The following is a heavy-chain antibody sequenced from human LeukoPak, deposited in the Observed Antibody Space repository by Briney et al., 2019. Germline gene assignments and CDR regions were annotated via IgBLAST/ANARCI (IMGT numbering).Heavy chain of an antibody. J-gene: IGHJ6*03. Sequence: GASVRVSCTASGYTFTGYYMHWVRQAPGQGLEWMGIINPSGGSKNYEQTLQGRVTMTRDMSTSTVYMELSSLRSEDTAVYYCARDGYSSGWYNNDRGYYYYYYMDVWGKGTTVTVSS. CDR2: INPSGGSK. V-gene: IGHV1-46*04. CDR3: ARDGYSSGWYNNDRGYYYYYYMDV. CDR1: GYTFTGYY. D-gene: IGHD6-19*01.